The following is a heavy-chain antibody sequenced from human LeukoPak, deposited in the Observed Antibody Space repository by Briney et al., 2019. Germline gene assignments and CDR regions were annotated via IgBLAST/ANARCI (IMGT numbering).Heavy chain of an antibody. Sequence: SETLSLTCTVSGGSISGYYWSWIRQPPGKGLEWIGSIYYSGSTYYNPSLKSRVTISVDTSKNQFSLKLSSVTAADTAVYYCARGREGARDYFDYWGQGTLVTVSS. CDR1: GGSISGYY. CDR3: ARGREGARDYFDY. CDR2: IYYSGST. V-gene: IGHV4-59*08. J-gene: IGHJ4*02. D-gene: IGHD5-24*01.